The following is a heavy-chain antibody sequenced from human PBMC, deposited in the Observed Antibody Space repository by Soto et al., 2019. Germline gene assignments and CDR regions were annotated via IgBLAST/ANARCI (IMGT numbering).Heavy chain of an antibody. V-gene: IGHV1-8*01. CDR1: GNTFTSYD. J-gene: IGHJ5*02. CDR2: MNPNSGNT. Sequence: ASVKVSCKASGNTFTSYDINWVRQATGQGLEYLGWMNPNSGNTAYVQKFQGRVTMTWDTSITTAYMELSSVAAADTAVYYCARVPDRWGQGTLVTVSS. D-gene: IGHD2-2*01. CDR3: ARVPDR.